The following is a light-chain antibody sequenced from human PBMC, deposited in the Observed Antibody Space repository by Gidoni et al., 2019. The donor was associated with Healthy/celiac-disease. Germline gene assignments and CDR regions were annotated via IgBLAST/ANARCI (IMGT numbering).Light chain of an antibody. J-gene: IGKJ2*01. Sequence: DIVMTQSPDSLAVSLGERATINCKSSQSVLYSSNNKNYLAWYQQKSGQPPKLLIYWASTRDSGVPDRISGSVSGTDFTLTISSLQAEDVAVYYCQQYYSTPYTFGQGTKLEIK. CDR3: QQYYSTPYT. CDR2: WAS. CDR1: QSVLYSSNNKNY. V-gene: IGKV4-1*01.